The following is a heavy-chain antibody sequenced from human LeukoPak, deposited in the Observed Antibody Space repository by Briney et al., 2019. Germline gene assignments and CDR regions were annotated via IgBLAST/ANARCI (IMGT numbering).Heavy chain of an antibody. V-gene: IGHV1-18*01. J-gene: IGHJ5*02. CDR2: ISAYNGNT. CDR3: ARAGETIFGAPKWFDP. D-gene: IGHD3-3*01. CDR1: GYTFTSYG. Sequence: ASVKVSCKASGYTFTSYGISWVRQAPGQGLEWMGWISAYNGNTNYAQKLQGRVTMTTDTSTSTAYMELRSLRSDDTAVYYCARAGETIFGAPKWFDPWGQGTLVTVSS.